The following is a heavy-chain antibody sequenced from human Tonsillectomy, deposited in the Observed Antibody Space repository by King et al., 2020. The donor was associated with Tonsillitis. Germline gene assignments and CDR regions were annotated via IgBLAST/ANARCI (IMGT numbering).Heavy chain of an antibody. D-gene: IGHD3-22*01. CDR3: EREPRNYYDSSGYYPESDY. V-gene: IGHV1-2*02. J-gene: IGHJ4*02. CDR1: GYTFTGYY. Sequence: VQLVESGAEVKKPGASVKVSCKASGYTFTGYYMHWVRQAPGQGLEWMGWINPNSGGTNYAQKFQGRVTMTRDTSISTAYMELSRLRSDDTAVYYCEREPRNYYDSSGYYPESDYWGQGTLVPVSS. CDR2: INPNSGGT.